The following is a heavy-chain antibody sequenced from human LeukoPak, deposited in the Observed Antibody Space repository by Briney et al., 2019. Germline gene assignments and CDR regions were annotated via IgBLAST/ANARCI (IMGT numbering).Heavy chain of an antibody. CDR1: GFTFSSYA. Sequence: GGSLRLSCAASGFTFSSYAMSWVRQAPGKGLEWVSAISGSGGSTYYADSVKGRFTISRDNSKNTLYLQMNSLGAEDTAVYYCAKGPSVAHTTRIDYWGQGTLVTVSS. J-gene: IGHJ4*02. CDR2: ISGSGGST. D-gene: IGHD1-14*01. V-gene: IGHV3-23*01. CDR3: AKGPSVAHTTRIDY.